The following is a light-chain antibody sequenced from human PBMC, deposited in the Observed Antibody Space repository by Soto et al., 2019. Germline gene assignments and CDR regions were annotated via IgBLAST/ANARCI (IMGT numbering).Light chain of an antibody. V-gene: IGLV8-61*01. CDR3: VLYMGSGISV. Sequence: QAVVTQEPSFSVSPGGTVTLTCGLSSGSVSRNYYPSWHRQTPGQAPRTLIYSTNTRASGVPDRFSGSILGNKAALTITGAQADDESDYYCVLYMGSGISVFGGGTKLTVL. CDR2: STN. CDR1: SGSVSRNYY. J-gene: IGLJ3*02.